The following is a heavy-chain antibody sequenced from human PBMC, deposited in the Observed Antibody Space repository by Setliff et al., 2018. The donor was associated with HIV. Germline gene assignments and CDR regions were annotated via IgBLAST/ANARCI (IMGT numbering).Heavy chain of an antibody. Sequence: NLSLPCTISGGFISNHYWNWIRQPPGKGLEWIGSTHYSGSSYYSPSLKSRVTISLDTSKNQFSLKLSSMTAADTAVYYCARDVGLCGVDCWPYFYFDLWGRGNLVTVSS. CDR3: ARDVGLCGVDCWPYFYFDL. CDR1: GGFISNHY. D-gene: IGHD2-21*02. CDR2: THYSGSS. J-gene: IGHJ2*01. V-gene: IGHV4-59*11.